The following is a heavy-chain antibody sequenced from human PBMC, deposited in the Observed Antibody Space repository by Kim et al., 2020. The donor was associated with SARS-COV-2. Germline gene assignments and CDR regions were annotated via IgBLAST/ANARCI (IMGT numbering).Heavy chain of an antibody. V-gene: IGHV3-72*01. D-gene: IGHD6-13*01. J-gene: IGHJ3*01. CDR1: GFPFSEHY. Sequence: GGSLRLSCVASGFPFSEHYMDWVRQAPGQGLEWLGRIRDKVNRYSTQYAESVTGRFTISRDDSTNSLDLVINYAVSDDTAIYFCVRGASPHRIGQYLSSFDAWGHGTMVTVSS. CDR2: IRDKVNRYST. CDR3: VRGASPHRIGQYLSSFDA.